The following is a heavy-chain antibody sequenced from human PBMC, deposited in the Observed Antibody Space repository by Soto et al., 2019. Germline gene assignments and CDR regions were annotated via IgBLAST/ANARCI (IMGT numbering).Heavy chain of an antibody. J-gene: IGHJ6*02. CDR3: AREGAWSGDRDRNHYYYYGMDV. CDR1: YFDFTYYG. Sequence: VQLVQSGAEVKRPGASVKVSCEASYFDFTYYGISWVRQAPGQGLEWMGWISGFNGNTKFAQKLQGRVTLTADTSTSTAYMELRSLRSDDTAVYYCAREGAWSGDRDRNHYYYYGMDVWGQGTTVTVSS. CDR2: ISGFNGNT. D-gene: IGHD1-26*01. V-gene: IGHV1-18*04.